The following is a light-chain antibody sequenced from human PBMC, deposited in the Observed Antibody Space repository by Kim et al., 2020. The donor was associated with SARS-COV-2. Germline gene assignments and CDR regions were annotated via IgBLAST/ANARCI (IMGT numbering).Light chain of an antibody. J-gene: IGKJ2*01. V-gene: IGKV1-5*01. CDR2: DAS. CDR1: QNIESW. Sequence: GGRVTITCRASQNIESWLAWYQQRPRQPPKLLIYDASILQSGVPSRFSGNGSGTEFSLTISNLQPDDFATYFCQQYNSYSYSFGQGTKL. CDR3: QQYNSYSYS.